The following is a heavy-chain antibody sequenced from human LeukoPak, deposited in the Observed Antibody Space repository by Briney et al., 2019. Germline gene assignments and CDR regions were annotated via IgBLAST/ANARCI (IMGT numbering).Heavy chain of an antibody. V-gene: IGHV3-74*01. CDR3: ARDADTSYARGAFDI. CDR1: GFTFSNYW. CDR2: IKSDGSST. J-gene: IGHJ3*02. Sequence: GGSLRLSCEASGFTFSNYWMHWVRQAPGKGLVWVSRIKSDGSSTNYADSVKGRFTISRDNSKNTLYLQMNSLRAEDTAVYYCARDADTSYARGAFDIWGQGTMVTVSS. D-gene: IGHD5-18*01.